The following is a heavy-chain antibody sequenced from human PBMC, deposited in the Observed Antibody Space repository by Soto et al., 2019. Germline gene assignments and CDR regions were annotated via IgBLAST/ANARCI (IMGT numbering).Heavy chain of an antibody. CDR3: ARDPHGSGSYSDY. CDR2: INASNGNT. Sequence: ASVKVSCKASGYSFSFYGINWVRQAPGQGLEWMGWINASNGNTNYAQKLQGRVTMTTDTSTSTAYMELSSLRSEDTAVYYCARDPHGSGSYSDYWGQGTLVTVSS. J-gene: IGHJ4*02. D-gene: IGHD3-10*01. CDR1: GYSFSFYG. V-gene: IGHV1-18*01.